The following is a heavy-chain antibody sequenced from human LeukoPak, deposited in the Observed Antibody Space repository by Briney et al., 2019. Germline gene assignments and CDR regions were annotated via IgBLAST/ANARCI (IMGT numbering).Heavy chain of an antibody. Sequence: SETLSLTCTVSGGSISSGGSYWSWIRQPPGKGLEWIGYIYYTGRTSYSPSLRRRVSMSADTSKNQISLKLSSVTAADTAVYYCARECGGRTVGECFTYWGQGTQVTVSS. CDR1: GGSISSGGSY. J-gene: IGHJ4*02. CDR3: ARECGGRTVGECFTY. CDR2: IYYTGRT. V-gene: IGHV4-61*08. D-gene: IGHD3-16*01.